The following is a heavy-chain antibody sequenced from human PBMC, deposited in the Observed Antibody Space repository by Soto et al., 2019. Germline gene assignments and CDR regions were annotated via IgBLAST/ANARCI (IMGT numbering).Heavy chain of an antibody. V-gene: IGHV1-18*01. CDR3: AREGPAPYYSYGMDV. Sequence: QVQLVQSGGEVKKPGASVKVSCKTSGYSFTTYGISWVRQAPGQGLEWMGWISAYNGNTKYAQKHQDRVTMTTDTSTSTAYMELRSLRSDDTAVYYCAREGPAPYYSYGMDVWGQGSTVTVSS. J-gene: IGHJ6*02. CDR2: ISAYNGNT. CDR1: GYSFTTYG.